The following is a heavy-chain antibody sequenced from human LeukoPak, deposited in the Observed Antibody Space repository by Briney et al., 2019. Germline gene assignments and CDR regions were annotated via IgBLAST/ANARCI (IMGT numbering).Heavy chain of an antibody. CDR2: ISYGRST. CDR1: GVSVSRTSYY. CDR3: ASLYCSRSSCFFDD. Sequence: PSETLSLTCSVSGVSVSRTSYYWSWIRQPPGKGLEWIGYISYGRSTNYNPSLKSRVTISVDTSKNQFSLKLTSVTAADTAMYYCASLYCSRSSCFFDDWGQGTLVTVSS. J-gene: IGHJ4*02. V-gene: IGHV4-61*01. D-gene: IGHD2-2*01.